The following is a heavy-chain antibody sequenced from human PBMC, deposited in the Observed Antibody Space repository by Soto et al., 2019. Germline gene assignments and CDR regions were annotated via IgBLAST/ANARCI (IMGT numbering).Heavy chain of an antibody. CDR2: IYYSGST. CDR1: GGYISSGGYY. J-gene: IGHJ2*01. D-gene: IGHD2-21*02. CDR3: ARLPTYCGGDCYWYFDL. Sequence: SETLSLTCTVSGGYISSGGYYWSWIRKHPGKGLEWIGYIYYSGSTYYNPSLKSRVTISVDTSKNQFSLKLSSVTAADTAVYYCARLPTYCGGDCYWYFDLWGRGTLVTVSS. V-gene: IGHV4-31*03.